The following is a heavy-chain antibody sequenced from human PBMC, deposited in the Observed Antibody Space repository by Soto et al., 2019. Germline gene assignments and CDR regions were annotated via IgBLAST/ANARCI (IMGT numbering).Heavy chain of an antibody. Sequence: QVQLVQSGAEVKKPGASVELSCKASGYTFSSYEIHWVRQAPGQGLEWVGWINGGDGNTKSSQRFHGRVTFSRDRSATTAYMELSSLISEDTGVYYCARFWHGDLRLDFWGQGTMVSVSS. J-gene: IGHJ3*01. CDR1: GYTFSSYE. CDR3: ARFWHGDLRLDF. CDR2: INGGDGNT. D-gene: IGHD4-17*01. V-gene: IGHV1-3*01.